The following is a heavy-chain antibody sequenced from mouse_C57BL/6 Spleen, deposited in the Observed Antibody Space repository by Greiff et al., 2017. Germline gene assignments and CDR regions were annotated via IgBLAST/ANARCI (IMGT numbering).Heavy chain of an antibody. V-gene: IGHV5-6*01. CDR1: GFTFSSYG. Sequence: DVQLVESGGDLVKPGGSLKLSCAASGFTFSSYGMSWVRQTPDKRLEWVATISSGGSYTYYPDSVKGRFTISRDNAKNTLYLQMSSLKSEDTAMYYCARNYGSSPWYFDVWGTGTTVTVSS. CDR3: ARNYGSSPWYFDV. J-gene: IGHJ1*03. D-gene: IGHD1-1*01. CDR2: ISSGGSYT.